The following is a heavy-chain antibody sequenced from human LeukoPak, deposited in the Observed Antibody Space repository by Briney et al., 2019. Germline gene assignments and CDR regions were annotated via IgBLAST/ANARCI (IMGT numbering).Heavy chain of an antibody. Sequence: PSETLSLTCTVSGGSFSSCSYYWGWLRQPPGMGLVWIGSIYYSGSTYYNTSLKSRVTISVDTSKNQFSLKRSSVTAADTAVYYCARRLAGTEDYWGQGTLVTVSS. CDR2: IYYSGST. J-gene: IGHJ4*02. CDR1: GGSFSSCSYY. V-gene: IGHV4-39*01. D-gene: IGHD6-13*01. CDR3: ARRLAGTEDY.